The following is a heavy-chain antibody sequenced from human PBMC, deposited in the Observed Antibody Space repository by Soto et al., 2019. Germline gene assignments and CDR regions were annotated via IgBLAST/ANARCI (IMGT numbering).Heavy chain of an antibody. CDR3: AKDQLRYFDWAPRGCMDV. CDR2: ISYDGSNK. V-gene: IGHV3-30*18. Sequence: QVQLVESGGGVVQPGRSLRLSCAASGFTFSSYGMHWVRQAPGKGLEWVAVISYDGSNKYYADSVKDRFTISRDNSKNTLYLQMNSLRAEDTAVYYCAKDQLRYFDWAPRGCMDVWGQGTTVTVSS. D-gene: IGHD3-9*01. CDR1: GFTFSSYG. J-gene: IGHJ6*02.